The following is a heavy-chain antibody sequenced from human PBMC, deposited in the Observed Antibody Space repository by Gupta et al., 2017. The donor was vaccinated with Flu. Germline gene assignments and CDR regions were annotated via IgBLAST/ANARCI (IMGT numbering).Heavy chain of an antibody. D-gene: IGHD3-22*01. CDR2: FDPEDGET. J-gene: IGHJ4*02. Sequence: QVQLVQSGAEVKKPGASVKVSCKVSGYTLTELSMHWVRPAPGKGLEWMGGFDPEDGETIYAQKFQGRVTMTEDTSTDTAYMELSSLRSEDTAVYYCARANYYDSSGYYLAPFFDYWGQGTLVTVSS. CDR3: ARANYYDSSGYYLAPFFDY. CDR1: GYTLTELS. V-gene: IGHV1-24*01.